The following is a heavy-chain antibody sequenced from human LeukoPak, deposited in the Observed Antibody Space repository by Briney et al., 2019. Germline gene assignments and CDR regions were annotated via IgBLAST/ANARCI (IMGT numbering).Heavy chain of an antibody. CDR1: GYTFTAYY. CDR3: AKAPFCSGGSCYKTFDY. CDR2: INPNSGGT. D-gene: IGHD2-15*01. J-gene: IGHJ4*02. Sequence: ASVKVSCKAPGYTFTAYYMHWVRQAPGQGLEWMGWINPNSGGTNYAQKFQGRVTMTRDTSISTAYMELSRLRSDDTAVYYCAKAPFCSGGSCYKTFDYWGQGTLVTVS. V-gene: IGHV1-2*02.